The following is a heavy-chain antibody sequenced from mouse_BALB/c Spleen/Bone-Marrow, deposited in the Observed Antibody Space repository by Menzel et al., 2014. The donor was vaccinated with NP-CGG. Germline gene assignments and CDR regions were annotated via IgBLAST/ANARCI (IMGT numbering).Heavy chain of an antibody. D-gene: IGHD2-1*01. CDR1: GFTFSSYS. J-gene: IGHJ4*01. V-gene: IGHV5-6-4*01. Sequence: VQLKESGGGLVKPGGSLKLSCAASGFTFSSYSMSWVRQTPEKRLEWVATISSGGSYTYYPDNVKGRFTISRDNAKNTLYLQMSSLKSEDTAMYYCTRDGKGNYDYAMDYWGQGTSVTVSS. CDR3: TRDGKGNYDYAMDY. CDR2: ISSGGSYT.